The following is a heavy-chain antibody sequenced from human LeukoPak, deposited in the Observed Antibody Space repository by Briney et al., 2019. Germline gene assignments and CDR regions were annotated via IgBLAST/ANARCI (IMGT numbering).Heavy chain of an antibody. CDR3: ARMPVPIHDAFDI. J-gene: IGHJ3*02. CDR1: GGSFSSYF. D-gene: IGHD2-2*01. V-gene: IGHV4-4*07. CDR2: IYPSGNT. Sequence: PSETLSLTCSVSGGSFSSYFWSWVRQPAGKGLEWIGRIYPSGNTNYNPSLKSRVTMSLDTSKNQFSLKMTSVTAADSAIYFCARMPVPIHDAFDIWGQGTAVMVSS.